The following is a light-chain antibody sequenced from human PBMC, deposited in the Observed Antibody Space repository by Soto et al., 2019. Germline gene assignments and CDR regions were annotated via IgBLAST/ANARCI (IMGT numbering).Light chain of an antibody. CDR2: DAY. Sequence: DIQMTQSPSSLSASVGNRVTITCRASQSISTYLNWYQKKPGKAPNLLIYDAYRLQSGVPSRFSGSGGGTDFTLSISSVQPEDFATYFCQQSYMDPITFGQGTRLEIK. CDR3: QQSYMDPIT. CDR1: QSISTY. J-gene: IGKJ5*01. V-gene: IGKV1-39*01.